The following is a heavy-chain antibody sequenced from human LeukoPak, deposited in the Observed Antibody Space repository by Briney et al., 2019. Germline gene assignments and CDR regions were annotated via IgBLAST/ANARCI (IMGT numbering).Heavy chain of an antibody. CDR2: IIPIFGTA. V-gene: IGHV1-69*06. Sequence: ASVTVSCKASGGTFSSYAISWVRQAPGQGLEWMGGIIPIFGTANYAQKFQGRVTITADKSTSTAYMELSSLRSEDTAVYYCASDYLDNWFDPWGQGTLVTVSS. J-gene: IGHJ5*02. CDR3: ASDYLDNWFDP. CDR1: GGTFSSYA.